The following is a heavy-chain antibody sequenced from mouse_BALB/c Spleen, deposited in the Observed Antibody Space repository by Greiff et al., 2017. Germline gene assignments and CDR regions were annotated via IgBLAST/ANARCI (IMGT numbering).Heavy chain of an antibody. D-gene: IGHD4-1*01. CDR1: GYTFTSYN. J-gene: IGHJ2*01. CDR3: ARGTGTGDY. CDR2: IYPGNGDT. V-gene: IGHV1-12*01. Sequence: LQQPGAELVKPGASVKMSCKASGYTFTSYNMHWVKQTPGQGLEWIGAIYPGNGDTSYNQKFKGKATLTADKSSSTAYMQLSSLTSEDSAVYYCARGTGTGDYWGQGTTLTVSS.